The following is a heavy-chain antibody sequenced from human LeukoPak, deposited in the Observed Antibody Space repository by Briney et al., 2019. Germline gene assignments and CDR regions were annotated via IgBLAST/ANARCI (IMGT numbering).Heavy chain of an antibody. CDR2: IKYDGSST. CDR3: ARALVAGVTLNALDI. Sequence: GGSLRLSCAASGFTFSSYWMHWVRQAPGKGLVWVARIKYDGSSTNYADSVKGRFTISSDNAKKTLYVQMNSLRAEDTAVYYCARALVAGVTLNALDIWGQGTMVTVSS. V-gene: IGHV3-74*01. D-gene: IGHD2-15*01. CDR1: GFTFSSYW. J-gene: IGHJ3*02.